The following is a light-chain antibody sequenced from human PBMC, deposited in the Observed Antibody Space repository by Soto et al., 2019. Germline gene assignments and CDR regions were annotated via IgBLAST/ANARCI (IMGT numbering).Light chain of an antibody. CDR1: SSDVGRYNY. CDR3: CSDAGRDTPVL. J-gene: IGLJ3*02. CDR2: DVS. Sequence: QSALTQPRSVSGSPGQSITISCTGTSSDVGRYNYVSWFQQYSGKAPKLIIFDVSQRPSGVPDRFSGSKSDNTASLTISGLQSEDEADYYCCSDAGRDTPVLFGGGTKLTVL. V-gene: IGLV2-11*01.